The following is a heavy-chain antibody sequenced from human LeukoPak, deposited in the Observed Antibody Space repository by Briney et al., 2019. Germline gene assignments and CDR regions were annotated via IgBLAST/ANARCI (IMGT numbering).Heavy chain of an antibody. D-gene: IGHD1-26*01. CDR2: ISSNGGST. Sequence: GGSLRLSCAASGFTFSSYAMHWVRQAPGKGLEYVSAISSNGGSTYYANSVKGRFTISRDNSKNTLYLQMNSLRAEDTAVYYCAKDGWDSKFDYWGQGTLVTVSS. CDR1: GFTFSSYA. V-gene: IGHV3-64*01. CDR3: AKDGWDSKFDY. J-gene: IGHJ4*02.